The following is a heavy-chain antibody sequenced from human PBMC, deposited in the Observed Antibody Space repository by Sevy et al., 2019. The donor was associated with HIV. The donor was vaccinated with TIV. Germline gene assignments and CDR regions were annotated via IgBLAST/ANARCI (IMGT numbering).Heavy chain of an antibody. CDR3: AKAHGYSNYWFDP. V-gene: IGHV3-23*01. D-gene: IGHD4-4*01. Sequence: GGSLRLSCAASGFPFSSYAMSWVRQAPGKGLEWVSTISGSGGSSYYADSVKGRFTISRDNSKKTLYLQMNNLRADDTAVYYCAKAHGYSNYWFDPWGQGTLVTVSS. J-gene: IGHJ5*02. CDR1: GFPFSSYA. CDR2: ISGSGGSS.